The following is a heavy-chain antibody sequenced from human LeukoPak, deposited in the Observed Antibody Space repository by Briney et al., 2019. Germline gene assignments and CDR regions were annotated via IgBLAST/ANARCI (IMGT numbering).Heavy chain of an antibody. D-gene: IGHD3-3*01. Sequence: SVKVSCKASGFTFTRSPMQWVRQARGQRLEWIGWIAVGSGNTDYAQKFQERVTFTRGMSTSTAYMELSSLRSEDTAVYYCAATGGDYDFWSGYPSSNWGQGTLVTVSS. V-gene: IGHV1-58*02. CDR3: AATGGDYDFWSGYPSSN. J-gene: IGHJ4*02. CDR2: IAVGSGNT. CDR1: GFTFTRSP.